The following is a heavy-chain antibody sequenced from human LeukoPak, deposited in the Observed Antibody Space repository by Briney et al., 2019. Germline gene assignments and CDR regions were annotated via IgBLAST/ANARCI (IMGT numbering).Heavy chain of an antibody. J-gene: IGHJ4*02. Sequence: GGSLRLSCAASGFTVITNDMTWVRQAPGKGLEWVSVLYSDGNTKYADSVQGRFTISRDNSKNTLYLEMNSLGPDDTAVYYCARGVELLAANTLSYWGQGTLFTVSS. CDR2: LYSDGNT. CDR1: GFTVITND. CDR3: ARGVELLAANTLSY. D-gene: IGHD1-7*01. V-gene: IGHV3-53*01.